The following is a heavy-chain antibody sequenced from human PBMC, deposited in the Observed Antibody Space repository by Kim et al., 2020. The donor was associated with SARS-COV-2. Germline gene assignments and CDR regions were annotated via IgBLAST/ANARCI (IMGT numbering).Heavy chain of an antibody. J-gene: IGHJ4*02. CDR2: TYYRSKWYN. CDR1: GDSVSSNSAA. Sequence: SQTLSLTCAISGDSVSSNSAAWNWIRQSPSRGLEWLGRTYYRSKWYNDYAVSVKSRITINPDTSKNQFSLQLNSVTPEDTAVYYCARDHGYYYGSGSYFDYWGQGTLVTVSS. V-gene: IGHV6-1*01. CDR3: ARDHGYYYGSGSYFDY. D-gene: IGHD3-10*01.